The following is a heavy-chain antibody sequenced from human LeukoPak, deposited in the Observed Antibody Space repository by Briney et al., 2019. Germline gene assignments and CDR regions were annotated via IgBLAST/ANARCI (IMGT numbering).Heavy chain of an antibody. J-gene: IGHJ6*03. D-gene: IGHD3-22*01. CDR2: IKQDGSEK. Sequence: TGGSLRLSCAASGFTFSSYWMSWVRQAPGKGLEWVANIKQDGSEKYYVDSVKGRFTISRDNAKNSLYLQMNSLGAEDTAVYYCARVCRDSSGYYRLLREVYYYYYMDVWGKGTTVTISS. V-gene: IGHV3-7*01. CDR3: ARVCRDSSGYYRLLREVYYYYYMDV. CDR1: GFTFSSYW.